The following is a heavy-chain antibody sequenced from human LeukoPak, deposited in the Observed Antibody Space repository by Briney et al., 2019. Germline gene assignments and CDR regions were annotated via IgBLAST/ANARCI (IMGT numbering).Heavy chain of an antibody. D-gene: IGHD6-13*01. CDR3: ARELAAAGNFDY. V-gene: IGHV4-61*01. CDR1: GGSVSSGSYY. Sequence: SETLSLTCTVSGGSVSSGSYYWSWIRQPPGKGLEWIGYIYYSGSTNYSPSLKSRVTISVDTSKNQFSLKLSSVTAADTAVYYCARELAAAGNFDYWGQGTLVTVSS. J-gene: IGHJ4*02. CDR2: IYYSGST.